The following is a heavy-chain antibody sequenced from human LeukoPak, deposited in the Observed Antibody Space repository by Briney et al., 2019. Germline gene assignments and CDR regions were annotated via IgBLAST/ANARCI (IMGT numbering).Heavy chain of an antibody. D-gene: IGHD3-22*01. CDR3: AKDPRYFDSSVGY. V-gene: IGHV3-23*01. Sequence: SGGSLRLSCAASGFTFSSYAMSWVRQAPGKGLEWVSGISGSGGSTYYADSVRGRFTISRNNSKNTLYLQMNSLRAEDTAVYYCAKDPRYFDSSVGYWGQGTLVTVSS. CDR1: GFTFSSYA. CDR2: ISGSGGST. J-gene: IGHJ4*02.